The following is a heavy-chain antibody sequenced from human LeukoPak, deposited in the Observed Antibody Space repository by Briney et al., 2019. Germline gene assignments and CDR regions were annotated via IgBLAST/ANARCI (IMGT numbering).Heavy chain of an antibody. V-gene: IGHV3-23*01. D-gene: IGHD3-9*01. CDR2: VSGRDDST. CDR1: GFTLSNYA. J-gene: IGHJ4*02. CDR3: AKWGDYDILTGSYDPDY. Sequence: GGSLRLSCAASGFTLSNYAMYWVRQAPGKGLEWVSAVSGRDDSTYYADSVKGRFTISRDTSKSTLYLQMNSLRVEDTAVYYCAKWGDYDILTGSYDPDYWGQGTLVTVSS.